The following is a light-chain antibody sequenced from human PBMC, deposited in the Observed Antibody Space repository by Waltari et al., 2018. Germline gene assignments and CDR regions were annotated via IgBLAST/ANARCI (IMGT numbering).Light chain of an antibody. CDR3: AAWDDSLKVVL. CDR2: SHV. CDR1: SSNIGSNA. J-gene: IGLJ2*01. V-gene: IGLV1-44*01. Sequence: QSMLTQPPSASGSPGQRVTISFSGGSSNIGSNALNWYKQLPGTAPKLLMYSHVIRPSGVPDRFSGSRSGTSGSLAISGLQSEDEADYYCAAWDDSLKVVLFGGGTKLTVL.